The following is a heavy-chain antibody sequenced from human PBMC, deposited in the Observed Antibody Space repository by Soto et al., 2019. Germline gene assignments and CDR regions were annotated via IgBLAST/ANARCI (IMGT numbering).Heavy chain of an antibody. Sequence: GASLMISSTGSGYTFGGSWIGWVRQMPWKRLEWMGIIPPGDSATSYSPSFQGQVTIAAAKSIRTAYIQWRSLNASDSAIYYWARGGFIGTPPGYWGQGTQVTV. CDR2: IPPGDSAT. CDR1: GYTFGGSW. D-gene: IGHD2-15*01. J-gene: IGHJ4*02. V-gene: IGHV5-51*01. CDR3: ARGGFIGTPPGY.